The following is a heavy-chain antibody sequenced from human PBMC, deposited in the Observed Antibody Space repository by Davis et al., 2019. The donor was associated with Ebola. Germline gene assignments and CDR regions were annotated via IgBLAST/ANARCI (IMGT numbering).Heavy chain of an antibody. D-gene: IGHD5-24*01. V-gene: IGHV4-34*01. CDR2: INHSGNT. J-gene: IGHJ4*02. Sequence: SETLSLTCAVYGGSFTGYYWSWIRQPPEKGLEWIGEINHSGNTNYNPSLKSRVTISLDTSKNQFSLKLSSVTAADTAVYYCARRTRDGNNWVFDYWGQGPLVTVSS. CDR3: ARRTRDGNNWVFDY. CDR1: GGSFTGYY.